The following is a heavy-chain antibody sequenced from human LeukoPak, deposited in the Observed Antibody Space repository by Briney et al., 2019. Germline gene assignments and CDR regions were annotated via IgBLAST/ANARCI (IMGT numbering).Heavy chain of an antibody. CDR1: GGSFGGYY. Sequence: SETLSLTCAVYGGSFGGYYWSWIRQPPGKGLEWIGEINHSGSTNYNPSLKSRVTISVDTSKNQFSLKLSSVTAADTAVYYCARGRGKRIAVAGNWGHSRFFDYWGQGTLVTVSS. J-gene: IGHJ4*02. CDR2: INHSGST. D-gene: IGHD6-19*01. V-gene: IGHV4-34*01. CDR3: ARGRGKRIAVAGNWGHSRFFDY.